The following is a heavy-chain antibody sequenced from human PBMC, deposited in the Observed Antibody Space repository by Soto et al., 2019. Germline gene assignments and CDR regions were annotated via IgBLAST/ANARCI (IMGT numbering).Heavy chain of an antibody. D-gene: IGHD1-26*01. J-gene: IGHJ3*02. CDR1: GYTFSNYG. CDR3: ARDRETTTTRRAFDI. Sequence: QVQLVQSGAEVKKPGASVKVSCKASGYTFSNYGIGWLRQAPGQGLEWLAWISAYNGDTQSAQKLQGRVTVTTDVSTSTAYMELRSLRSDDTAVYYCARDRETTTTRRAFDIWGQGTMVTVSS. CDR2: ISAYNGDT. V-gene: IGHV1-18*01.